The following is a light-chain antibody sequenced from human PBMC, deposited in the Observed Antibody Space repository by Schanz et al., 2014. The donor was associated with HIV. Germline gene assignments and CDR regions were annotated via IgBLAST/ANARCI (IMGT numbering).Light chain of an antibody. Sequence: EVVMTQFPATVSVSPGERATLSCRASQSVSNNLAWYQQKRGQVPRLLIYSASRRANGIPDRFSGSGSGTDFTLTISNLEPEDFGVYYCQHRSDWYTFGQGTKLDIQ. J-gene: IGKJ2*01. CDR1: QSVSNN. CDR2: SAS. V-gene: IGKV3-11*01. CDR3: QHRSDWYT.